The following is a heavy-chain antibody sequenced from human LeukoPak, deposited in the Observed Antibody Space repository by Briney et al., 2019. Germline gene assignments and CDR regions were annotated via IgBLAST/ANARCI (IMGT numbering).Heavy chain of an antibody. CDR3: ARVRGSYLLIDY. D-gene: IGHD1-26*01. V-gene: IGHV4-38-2*02. J-gene: IGHJ4*02. CDR2: IYHSGST. Sequence: SETLSLTCTVSGGSISSYYWSWIRQPPGKGLEWIGSIYHSGSTYYNPSLKSRVTISVDTSKNQFSLKLSSVTAADTAVYYCARVRGSYLLIDYWGQGTLVTVSS. CDR1: GGSISSYY.